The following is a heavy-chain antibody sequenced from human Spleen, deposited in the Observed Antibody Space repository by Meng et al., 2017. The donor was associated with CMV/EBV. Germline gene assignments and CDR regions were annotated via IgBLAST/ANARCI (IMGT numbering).Heavy chain of an antibody. CDR1: GISFSSYC. D-gene: IGHD6-6*01. V-gene: IGHV3-21*01. CDR2: ISSSSNYI. J-gene: IGHJ4*02. CDR3: VRDVGLAARPFGYFDY. Sequence: GESLKISCIVSGISFSSYCMNWVRQAPGKGLEWVSSISSSSNYIYYADSVEGRFTISRDNAKNSLYLQMNSLTVDDTAVYYCVRDVGLAARPFGYFDYWGQGTLVTVSS.